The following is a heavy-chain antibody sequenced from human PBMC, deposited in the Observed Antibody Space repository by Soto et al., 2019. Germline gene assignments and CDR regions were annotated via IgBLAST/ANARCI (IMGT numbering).Heavy chain of an antibody. V-gene: IGHV3-48*04. CDR1: GFTFSTYT. CDR2: ISSSGSTI. J-gene: IGHJ4*02. CDR3: ARDLLSTAPKSPC. Sequence: SGGSLRLSCEAFGFTFSTYTMNWVRQAPGKGLEWVSYISSSGSTIYYADSVKGRFTISRDNAKNSLYLQMNSLRAEDTAVYYCARDLLSTAPKSPCWGQGTLVTVSS. D-gene: IGHD4-17*01.